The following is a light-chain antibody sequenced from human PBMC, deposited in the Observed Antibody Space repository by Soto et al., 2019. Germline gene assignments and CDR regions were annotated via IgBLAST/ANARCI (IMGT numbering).Light chain of an antibody. Sequence: QSVLTQPPSASGTPGQRVTISCSGSRSNIGSNTVNWYHQLPGTAPKLLIYSNDQRPSGVPDRFSGSKSGTSASLAISGLQSEDEADYYCAAWDDSLNGRYVFGGGTKVTVL. V-gene: IGLV1-44*01. CDR1: RSNIGSNT. CDR3: AAWDDSLNGRYV. CDR2: SND. J-gene: IGLJ1*01.